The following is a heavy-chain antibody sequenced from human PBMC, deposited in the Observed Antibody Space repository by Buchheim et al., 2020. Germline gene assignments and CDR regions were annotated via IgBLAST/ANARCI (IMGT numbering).Heavy chain of an antibody. CDR3: ARDRGFVIDY. J-gene: IGHJ4*02. D-gene: IGHD3-10*01. CDR1: GFMFSSYE. V-gene: IGHV3-48*03. Sequence: EVQLVESGGGLVQPGGSLRLSCAAPGFMFSSYEMNWVRQAPGKGLEWVSYISSSGDTIHYADSVKGRFTISRDNAKNSLDLQMNSLRVDDTAVYYCARDRGFVIDYWGQGAL. CDR2: ISSSGDTI.